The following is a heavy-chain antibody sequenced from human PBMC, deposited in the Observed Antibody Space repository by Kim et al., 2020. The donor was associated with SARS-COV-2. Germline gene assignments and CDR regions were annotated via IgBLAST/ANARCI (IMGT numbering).Heavy chain of an antibody. Sequence: GGSLRLSCVASGFTISSYCMNWVRQPPGKGLEWVANIREDGSDAYYADSVKGRFTISRDNSKNTLYLQMNSLRAEDTAVYYCMRDQETYSGQGTVVLGSS. V-gene: IGHV3-7*01. J-gene: IGHJ4*02. CDR2: IREDGSDA. CDR3: MRDQETY. CDR1: GFTISSYC.